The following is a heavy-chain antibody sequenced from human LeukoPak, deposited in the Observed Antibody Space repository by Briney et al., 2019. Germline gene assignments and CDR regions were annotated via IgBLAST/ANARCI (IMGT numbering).Heavy chain of an antibody. D-gene: IGHD3-10*01. V-gene: IGHV3-43*01. CDR2: ISWDGGRT. J-gene: IGHJ4*02. CDR3: AKVYGSGSYYPVDY. CDR1: GFTFNDYT. Sequence: GGSLRLSCAASGFTFNDYTMHWVRQPPGKGLEWVSLISWDGGRTYYADSVEGRFTISRDNSKNSLYLQMNSLRTEDTALYYCAKVYGSGSYYPVDYWGQGTLVTVSS.